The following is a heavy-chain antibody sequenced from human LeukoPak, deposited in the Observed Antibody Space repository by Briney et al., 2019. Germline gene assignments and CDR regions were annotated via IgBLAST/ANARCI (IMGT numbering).Heavy chain of an antibody. D-gene: IGHD1-26*01. CDR1: VGSISSDY. V-gene: IGHV4-59*01. Sequence: SETLSLTCTVYVGSISSDYWSWIRQPPGRGLEWIGEIYYSGSTNYNPSLKSRVTILVDTSKNQFSLKLSSVTAADTAVYYCATSKYSGSYWGQGTLVTVSS. CDR2: IYYSGST. J-gene: IGHJ4*02. CDR3: ATSKYSGSY.